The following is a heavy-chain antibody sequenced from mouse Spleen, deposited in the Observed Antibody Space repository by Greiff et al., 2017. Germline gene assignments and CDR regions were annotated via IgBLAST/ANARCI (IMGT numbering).Heavy chain of an antibody. J-gene: IGHJ4*01. CDR1: GYSFTGYF. Sequence: EVQLQQSGPELVKPGDSVKISCKASGYSFTGYFMNWVMQSHGKSLEWIGRINPYNGDTFYNQKFKGKATLTVDKSSSTAHMELRSLTSEDSAVYYCARRNGYYAMDYWGQGTSVTVSS. V-gene: IGHV1-20*01. CDR3: ARRNGYYAMDY. CDR2: INPYNGDT.